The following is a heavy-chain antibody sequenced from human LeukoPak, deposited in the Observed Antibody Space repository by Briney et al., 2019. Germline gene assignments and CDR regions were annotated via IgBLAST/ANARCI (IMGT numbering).Heavy chain of an antibody. D-gene: IGHD3-10*01. CDR1: GGSISSGGYY. J-gene: IGHJ4*02. CDR2: IYYSGST. Sequence: SETLSLTCTVSGGSISSGGYYWSWIRQHPGKGLEWIGYIYYSGSTNYNPSLKSRVTISVDTSKNQFSLKLSSVTAADTAVYYCARDPSGSGSVFDYWGQGTLVTVSS. CDR3: ARDPSGSGSVFDY. V-gene: IGHV4-61*08.